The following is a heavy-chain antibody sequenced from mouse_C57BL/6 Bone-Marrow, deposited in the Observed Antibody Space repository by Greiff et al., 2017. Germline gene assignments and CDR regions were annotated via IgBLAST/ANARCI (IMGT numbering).Heavy chain of an antibody. CDR2: IYPGDGDT. CDR1: GYAFSSYW. D-gene: IGHD2-3*01. J-gene: IGHJ4*01. CDR3: ARTVFDGYYGNAMDY. Sequence: VQLQQSGAELVKPGASVKISCKASGYAFSSYWMNWVKQRPGKGLEWIGQIYPGDGDTNYNGKFKGKATLTADKSSSTAYMQLSSLTSEDSAVYFCARTVFDGYYGNAMDYWGQGTSGTVSS. V-gene: IGHV1-80*01.